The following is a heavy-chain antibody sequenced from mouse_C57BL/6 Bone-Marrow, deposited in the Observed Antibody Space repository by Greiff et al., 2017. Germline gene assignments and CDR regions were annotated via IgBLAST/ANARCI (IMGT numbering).Heavy chain of an antibody. V-gene: IGHV5-4*01. D-gene: IGHD1-1*02. J-gene: IGHJ3*01. Sequence: EVHLVESGGGLVKPGGSLKLSCAASGFTFSSYAMSWVRQTPEKRLEWVATISDGGSYTYYPDNVKGRFTISRDNAKNNLYLQMSHLKSEDTTMYYWAREEGCGGTWFAYWGQGTLVTGSA. CDR3: AREEGCGGTWFAY. CDR2: ISDGGSYT. CDR1: GFTFSSYA.